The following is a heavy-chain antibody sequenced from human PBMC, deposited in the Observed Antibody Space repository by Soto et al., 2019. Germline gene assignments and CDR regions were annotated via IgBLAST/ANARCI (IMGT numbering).Heavy chain of an antibody. V-gene: IGHV4-4*02. J-gene: IGHJ6*03. CDR2: IYHSGST. CDR3: ARGRENSVGYYYYMDV. D-gene: IGHD2-15*01. Sequence: SETLSLTCAVSSGSISSSNWWSWVRQPPGKGLEWIGEIYHSGSTNYNPSLKSRVTISVDKSKNQFSLKLSSVTAADTAVYYCARGRENSVGYYYYMDVWGKGTTVTVSS. CDR1: SGSISSSNW.